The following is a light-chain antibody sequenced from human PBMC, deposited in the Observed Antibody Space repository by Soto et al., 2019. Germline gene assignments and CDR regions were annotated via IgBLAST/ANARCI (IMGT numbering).Light chain of an antibody. Sequence: QCVLNQPASVCGSPGQSISISCTGTSSDIGAYNFVSWYQQHPGKAPKLMLYDVNIRPSAVSNRFSGSKSGNTASLTISGLQAEDEADYYCTSWTPSTTRIFGGGTKVTVL. CDR1: SSDIGAYNF. CDR2: DVN. CDR3: TSWTPSTTRI. J-gene: IGLJ2*01. V-gene: IGLV2-14*03.